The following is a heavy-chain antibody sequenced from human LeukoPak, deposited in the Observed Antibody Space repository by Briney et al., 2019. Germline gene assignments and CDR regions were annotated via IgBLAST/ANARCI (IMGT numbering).Heavy chain of an antibody. CDR3: ARELGGTKTGGFDI. CDR2: IGAAGAHT. CDR1: GLSFSYHD. V-gene: IGHV3-64*02. D-gene: IGHD1-14*01. Sequence: PGGSLRLSCAASGLSFSYHDMHWVRQAPGKGLEFVSSIGAAGAHTFYADSVKGRFTISRDNFQSTMYLQMDGLRPEDSAVYYCARELGGTKTGGFDIWGQGTVVTVSS. J-gene: IGHJ3*02.